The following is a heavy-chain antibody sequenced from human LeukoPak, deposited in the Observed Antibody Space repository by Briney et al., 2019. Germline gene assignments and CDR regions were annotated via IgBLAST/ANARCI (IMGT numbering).Heavy chain of an antibody. CDR2: INPSGGST. CDR1: GYTFTSYY. Sequence: ASVNVSCKASGYTFTSYYMHWVRQAPGQGLEWMGIINPSGGSTSYAQKFQGRVTMTRDTSTSTVYMELSSLRSEDTAVYYCARAGTGQEGYSYGKDAFDIWGQGTMVTVSS. J-gene: IGHJ3*02. CDR3: ARAGTGQEGYSYGKDAFDI. D-gene: IGHD5-18*01. V-gene: IGHV1-46*01.